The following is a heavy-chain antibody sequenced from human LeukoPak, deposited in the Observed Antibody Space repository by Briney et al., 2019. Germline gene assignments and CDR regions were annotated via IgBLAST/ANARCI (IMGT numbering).Heavy chain of an antibody. CDR2: IYYSGST. CDR3: ARESLIYGSGSPIFDY. CDR1: GGSIGSYY. J-gene: IGHJ4*02. V-gene: IGHV4-59*01. D-gene: IGHD3-10*01. Sequence: RPSETLSLTCTVSGGSIGSYYWSWIRQPPGKGLEWIGYIYYSGSTNYSSSLKSRVTISVDTSKNQFSLNLSSVTAADTAIYYCARESLIYGSGSPIFDYWGQGALATVSS.